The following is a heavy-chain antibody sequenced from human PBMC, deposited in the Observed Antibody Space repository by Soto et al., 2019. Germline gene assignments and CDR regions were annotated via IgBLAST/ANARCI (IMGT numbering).Heavy chain of an antibody. Sequence: QVQVVESGGGVVQPGRSLTLSCAASGFTFSTYGMHWVRQAPGKGLEWVAIISYDGSDKRYADSVKGRFAISRDNSMNTLYLQLNSLRAEDTAVYYCAKDIHAGRDGYPYGADYWGQGTLVTVSS. CDR1: GFTFSTYG. J-gene: IGHJ4*02. V-gene: IGHV3-30*18. CDR2: ISYDGSDK. D-gene: IGHD5-12*01. CDR3: AKDIHAGRDGYPYGADY.